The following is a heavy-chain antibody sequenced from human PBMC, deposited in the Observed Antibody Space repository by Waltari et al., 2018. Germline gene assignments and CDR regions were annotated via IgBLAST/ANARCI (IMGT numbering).Heavy chain of an antibody. J-gene: IGHJ4*02. D-gene: IGHD1-26*01. CDR1: GFTFSSYA. CDR2: ISYDGSNK. Sequence: QVQLVVSVGGVVQPGRSLRLSCSGAGFTFSSYAMHWVRQAPGKGVEWVAVISYDGSNKDYADSAKRGITISRDNTKNTMDLKMNSRRGEDTAVYYCARSGSVVGATFDYWGQGTLVTVS. CDR3: ARSGSVVGATFDY. V-gene: IGHV3-30*16.